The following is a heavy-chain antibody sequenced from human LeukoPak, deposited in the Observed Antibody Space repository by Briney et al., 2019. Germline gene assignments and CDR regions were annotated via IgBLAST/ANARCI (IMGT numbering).Heavy chain of an antibody. CDR2: IYTSGST. CDR1: GGSISSYY. V-gene: IGHV4-4*07. Sequence: KPSETLSLTCTVSGGSISSYYWSRIRQPAGKGLEWIGRIYTSGSTNYNPSLKSRVTMSVDTSKNQFSLKLSSVTAADTAVYYCAALDSSGWYGDYWGQGTLVTVSS. J-gene: IGHJ4*02. D-gene: IGHD6-19*01. CDR3: AALDSSGWYGDY.